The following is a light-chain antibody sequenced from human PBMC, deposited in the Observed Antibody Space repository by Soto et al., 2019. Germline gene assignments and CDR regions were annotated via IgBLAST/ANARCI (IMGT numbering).Light chain of an antibody. CDR2: GVS. Sequence: VMTQSPATLSVSPGERGIVSCMASQSVSNKVAWYQQRPGQAPRLLIYGVSTRATGVPARFSGSGFGTRFTLTINSLQSDDFAVYYCQQHTNWAFTLGGGTKV. CDR3: QQHTNWAFT. V-gene: IGKV3-15*01. CDR1: QSVSNK. J-gene: IGKJ4*01.